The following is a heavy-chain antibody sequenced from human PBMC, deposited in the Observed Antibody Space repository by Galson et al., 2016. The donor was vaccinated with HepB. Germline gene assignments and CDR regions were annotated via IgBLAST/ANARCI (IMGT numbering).Heavy chain of an antibody. D-gene: IGHD2-15*01. Sequence: SLRLSCAASGFTFSTYGMHWVRQAPGKGLEWVAVIGHDGSYTNYVDSVKGRFTNSRDNSKNTLYLQFNSLRDEDTAVYYCARDLAVGRYFDYCGQGTLVTVSS. J-gene: IGHJ4*02. CDR3: ARDLAVGRYFDY. CDR1: GFTFSTYG. V-gene: IGHV3-33*01. CDR2: IGHDGSYT.